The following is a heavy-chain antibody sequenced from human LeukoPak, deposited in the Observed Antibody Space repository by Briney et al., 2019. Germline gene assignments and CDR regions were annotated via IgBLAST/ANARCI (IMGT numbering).Heavy chain of an antibody. D-gene: IGHD3-10*01. J-gene: IGHJ4*02. CDR1: GYSFTSYW. Sequence: GESLKISCKGSGYSFTSYWIGWVRQMPGKGLEWMGIIYPGDSDTGYSPSFQGQVTISADKSISTAYLQWSSLKASDTAMYYCARLGGLLWFGELLSDFDYWGQGTLVTVSS. CDR3: ARLGGLLWFGELLSDFDY. V-gene: IGHV5-51*01. CDR2: IYPGDSDT.